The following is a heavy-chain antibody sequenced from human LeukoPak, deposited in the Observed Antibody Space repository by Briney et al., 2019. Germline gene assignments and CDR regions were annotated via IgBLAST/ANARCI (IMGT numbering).Heavy chain of an antibody. CDR2: INSNRGGT. CDR1: GYTFTNYY. J-gene: IGHJ3*02. Sequence: ASVKVSCKASGYTFTNYYIHWVRQAPGQGLEWMGWINSNRGGTNYAQKFQGRVTMTRDTSISTAYMELRSVRSDDTAVYYCVRDHGDDAFDIWGPGTMVTVSS. CDR3: VRDHGDDAFDI. V-gene: IGHV1-2*02. D-gene: IGHD3-3*01.